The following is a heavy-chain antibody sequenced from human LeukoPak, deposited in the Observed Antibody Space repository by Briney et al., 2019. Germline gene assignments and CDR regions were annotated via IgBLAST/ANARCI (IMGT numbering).Heavy chain of an antibody. D-gene: IGHD6-19*01. CDR1: GYTFTGYY. Sequence: GASVKVSCKASGYTFTGYYMHWVRQAPGQGLEWMGWINPNSGGTNYAQKFQGRVTMTRDTSISTAYMELSRLRSGDTAVYYCARDPSIAVAATPYNWFDPWGQGTLVTVSS. V-gene: IGHV1-2*02. CDR2: INPNSGGT. CDR3: ARDPSIAVAATPYNWFDP. J-gene: IGHJ5*02.